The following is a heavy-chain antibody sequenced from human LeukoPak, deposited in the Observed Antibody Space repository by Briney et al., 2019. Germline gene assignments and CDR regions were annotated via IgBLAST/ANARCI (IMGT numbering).Heavy chain of an antibody. CDR2: INPSGGST. CDR1: GYTFTSYY. V-gene: IGHV1-46*01. J-gene: IGHJ3*02. CDR3: ERDDVYYYDSSGATDAFDI. D-gene: IGHD3-22*01. Sequence: ASVKVSCKASGYTFTSYYMHWVRQAPGQGLEWMGIINPSGGSTSYAQKFQGRVTMTRDTSTSTVYMELSSLRSEDTAVYYCERDDVYYYDSSGATDAFDIWGQGTMVTVSS.